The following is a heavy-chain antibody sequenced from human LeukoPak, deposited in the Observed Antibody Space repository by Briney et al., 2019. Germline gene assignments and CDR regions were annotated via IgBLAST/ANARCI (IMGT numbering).Heavy chain of an antibody. CDR1: GFTFYNSA. D-gene: IGHD3-10*01. V-gene: IGHV3-23*01. CDR3: AKGPMVRIDF. J-gene: IGHJ4*02. Sequence: GGSLRLSCAASGFTFYNSAMNWVRQAPGKGLEWVSGISGSGTSTYYADSVKGRFTVSRDNSKNTLYLQMNSLRAEDTAVYYCAKGPMVRIDFWGQGTLVTVSS. CDR2: ISGSGTST.